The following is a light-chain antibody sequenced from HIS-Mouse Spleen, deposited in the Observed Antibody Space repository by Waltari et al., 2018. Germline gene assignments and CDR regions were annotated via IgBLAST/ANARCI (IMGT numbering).Light chain of an antibody. J-gene: IGKJ1*01. V-gene: IGKV1-9*01. CDR2: AAS. CDR3: QQLNSYPPT. CDR1: QGISSY. Sequence: DIQLTQSPSFLSASVGYRVTITCRASQGISSYLAWYQQKPGKAPKLLIYAASTLQSGVPSRFNGSGSGTEFTLTISSLQPEDFVTYYCQQLNSYPPTFGQGTKVEIK.